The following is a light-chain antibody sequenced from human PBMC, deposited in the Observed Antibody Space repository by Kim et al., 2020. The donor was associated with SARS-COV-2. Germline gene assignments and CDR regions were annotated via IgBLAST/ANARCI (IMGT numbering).Light chain of an antibody. CDR2: GAS. CDR1: QGISIY. CDR3: QKYDSAPRM. Sequence: DVQMTQSPSSLSASVGDRVTITCRASQGISIYLAWFQQRPGKVPTLLIYGASTLQSGVPSRFSGSGSGTDFTLIISSLQPEDVATYYCQKYDSAPRMFGPGTKVDIK. J-gene: IGKJ3*01. V-gene: IGKV1-27*01.